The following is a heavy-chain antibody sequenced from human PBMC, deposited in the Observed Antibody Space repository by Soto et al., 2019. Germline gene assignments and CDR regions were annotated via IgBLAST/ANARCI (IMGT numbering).Heavy chain of an antibody. V-gene: IGHV4-59*01. CDR3: AREWSAFDY. Sequence: TSETLSLTCTVSGVSITSYKWSWIRQSPGKGLEWIAYMYSSGSSSYNPSLRSRVTISVDTSKNQYSLKVNSATAADTAVYYCAREWSAFDYWGQGSLVTVSS. CDR2: MYSSGSS. J-gene: IGHJ4*02. D-gene: IGHD2-15*01. CDR1: GVSITSYK.